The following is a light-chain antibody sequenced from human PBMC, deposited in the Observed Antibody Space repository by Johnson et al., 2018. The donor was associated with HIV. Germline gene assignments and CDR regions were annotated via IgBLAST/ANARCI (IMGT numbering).Light chain of an antibody. CDR1: SSNIGNNY. Sequence: QSVLTQPPSVSAAPGQKVTISCSGSSSNIGNNYVSWYQQLPGTAPKLLIYENNQRSSGIPDRFSGSKSATSATLGITGLQTGDEADYYCGTWDSSLSFYVFGSGTKVTLL. J-gene: IGLJ1*01. CDR2: ENN. CDR3: GTWDSSLSFYV. V-gene: IGLV1-51*02.